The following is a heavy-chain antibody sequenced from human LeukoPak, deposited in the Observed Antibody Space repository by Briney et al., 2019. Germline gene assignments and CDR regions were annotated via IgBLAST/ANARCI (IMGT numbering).Heavy chain of an antibody. CDR1: GFAFSSYA. CDR3: AKSTYGPGGWFDP. CDR2: ISGSGGST. V-gene: IGHV3-23*01. Sequence: GGSLRLSCAASGFAFSSYAMSWVRQAPGKGLEWVSAISGSGGSTYYADSVKGRFTISRDNSKNTLYLQMNSPRAEDTAVYYCAKSTYGPGGWFDPWGQGTLVTVSS. D-gene: IGHD3-10*01. J-gene: IGHJ5*02.